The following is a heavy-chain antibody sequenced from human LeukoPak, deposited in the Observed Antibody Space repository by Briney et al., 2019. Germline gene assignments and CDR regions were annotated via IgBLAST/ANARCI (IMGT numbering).Heavy chain of an antibody. D-gene: IGHD3-10*01. CDR3: ARYQYGSGTLDY. Sequence: SETLSLTCTVSGGSISSYYWSWIRQPPGKGLEWIGYIYYSGSTNYNPSLKSRVTISVDTSKNQFSLKLSSVTAADTAVYYCARYQYGSGTLDYWGQGTLVTVSS. CDR1: GGSISSYY. CDR2: IYYSGST. J-gene: IGHJ4*02. V-gene: IGHV4-59*01.